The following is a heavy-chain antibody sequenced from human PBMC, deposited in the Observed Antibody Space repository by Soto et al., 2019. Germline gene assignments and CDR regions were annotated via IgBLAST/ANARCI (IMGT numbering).Heavy chain of an antibody. V-gene: IGHV3-23*01. Sequence: EVQLLESGGGLVQPGESLRLACAASGFTFSSYAMIWVRQAPGKGLEWVSVISGSDDNTYYADSVKGRITISRDNSKNTLYLQMNSLRAEDTAVYYCAKRSSSSTFDYWGQGTLVTVSS. J-gene: IGHJ4*02. CDR1: GFTFSSYA. D-gene: IGHD6-6*01. CDR2: ISGSDDNT. CDR3: AKRSSSSTFDY.